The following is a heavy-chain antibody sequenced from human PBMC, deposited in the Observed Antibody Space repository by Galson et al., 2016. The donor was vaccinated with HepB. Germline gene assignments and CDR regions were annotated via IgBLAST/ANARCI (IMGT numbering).Heavy chain of an antibody. CDR1: GFTFSSYA. Sequence: SLRLSCAASGFTFSSYAMYWVRQAPGEGLQWVSGISGGGVSTHYADPVKGRFTISRDNSKNTLYLQMNSLRAEDTAVYYCAKGRYCGGDCYSSDYWGQGTLVTVSS. V-gene: IGHV3-23*01. CDR2: ISGGGVST. CDR3: AKGRYCGGDCYSSDY. J-gene: IGHJ4*02. D-gene: IGHD2-21*02.